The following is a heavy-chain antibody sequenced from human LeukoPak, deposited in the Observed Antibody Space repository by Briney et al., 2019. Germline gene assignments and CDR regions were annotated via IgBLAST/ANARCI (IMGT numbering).Heavy chain of an antibody. D-gene: IGHD1-26*01. CDR3: ARLAGAGSSGFDY. V-gene: IGHV3-74*01. CDR1: GFTFSAYW. CDR2: INKDATMI. J-gene: IGHJ4*02. Sequence: GGSLRLSCAASGFTFSAYWMHWIRQAPGKGLGWVSSINKDATMIKYADSVKGRFTISRDNAKNSLYLHMSSLRAEDTAVYYCARLAGAGSSGFDYWGQGTLVTVSS.